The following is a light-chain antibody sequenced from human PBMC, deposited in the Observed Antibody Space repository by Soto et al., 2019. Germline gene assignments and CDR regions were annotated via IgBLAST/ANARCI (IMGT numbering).Light chain of an antibody. CDR3: CSYAGSKEPVV. V-gene: IGLV2-23*02. CDR1: SSDVGSYNL. Sequence: QSALTQPASVSGSPGQSITISCTGTSSDVGSYNLVSWYQQHPGKAPKLMIYEVSKRPSGVSNRFSGSKSGNTASLTISGLQAEDEADYYCCSYAGSKEPVVFGGGTQLTVL. CDR2: EVS. J-gene: IGLJ2*01.